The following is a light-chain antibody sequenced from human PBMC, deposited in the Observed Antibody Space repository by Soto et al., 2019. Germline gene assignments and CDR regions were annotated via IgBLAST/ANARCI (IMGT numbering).Light chain of an antibody. Sequence: QSALTQPASVSGSPGQSITISCTGTSNDVGGYNYVSWYQCHPDKAPKLMIYDVSNRPSGVSTRFSGSKSDNTASLTISGLQAEDEAEYFCSSYTSGSTDVFGTGTKVTVL. CDR3: SSYTSGSTDV. CDR2: DVS. CDR1: SNDVGGYNY. V-gene: IGLV2-14*01. J-gene: IGLJ1*01.